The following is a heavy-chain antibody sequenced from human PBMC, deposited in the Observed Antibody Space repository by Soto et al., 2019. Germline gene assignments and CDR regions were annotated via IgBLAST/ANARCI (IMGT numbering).Heavy chain of an antibody. Sequence: QVQLQQWGAGLLKPSETLSLTCAVYGGSFSGYYWSWIRQPPGKGLEWIGEINHSGSTTYNPSLKSRVTISVDTSKNQVSLKLSSVTAADTAVYYCARVSGIYYYGMDVWGQGTTVTVSS. CDR1: GGSFSGYY. J-gene: IGHJ6*02. CDR3: ARVSGIYYYGMDV. D-gene: IGHD3-10*01. V-gene: IGHV4-34*01. CDR2: INHSGST.